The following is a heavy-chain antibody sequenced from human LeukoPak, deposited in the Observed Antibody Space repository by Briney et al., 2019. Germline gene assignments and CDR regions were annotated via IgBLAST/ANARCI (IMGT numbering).Heavy chain of an antibody. J-gene: IGHJ3*02. V-gene: IGHV4-59*01. CDR1: GGSISSYY. Sequence: SETLSLTCTVSGGSISSYYWSWIRQPPGKGLEWIGYIYYSGSTNYNPSLKSRVTISVDTSKNQFSLKLSSVTAADTAVYHCAREMDDAFDIWGQGTMVTVSS. CDR2: IYYSGST. D-gene: IGHD5-24*01. CDR3: AREMDDAFDI.